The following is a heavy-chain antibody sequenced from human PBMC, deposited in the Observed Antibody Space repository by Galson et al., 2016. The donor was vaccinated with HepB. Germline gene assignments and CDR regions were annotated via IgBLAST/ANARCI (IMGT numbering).Heavy chain of an antibody. V-gene: IGHV1-18*01. CDR1: GYSFSTYG. Sequence: SVKVSCKASGYSFSTYGINWVRQVPGQGLEWMGWISAHYGKTNYAQKFQDRINMTTDTATDTAYMEIRSLSSVTAADTAIYYCARVTIFGIIEGFDPWGQGILVTVSS. CDR3: ARVTIFGIIEGFDP. D-gene: IGHD3-3*02. CDR2: ISAHYGKT. J-gene: IGHJ5*02.